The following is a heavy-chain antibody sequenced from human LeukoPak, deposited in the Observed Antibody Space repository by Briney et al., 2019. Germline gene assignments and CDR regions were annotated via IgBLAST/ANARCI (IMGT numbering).Heavy chain of an antibody. D-gene: IGHD3-16*01. CDR1: GFTFSRYW. CDR2: IKEDGSEK. V-gene: IGHV3-7*01. J-gene: IGHJ4*02. Sequence: GGSLRLSCAASGFTFSRYWMSWVRQAPGKGLEWVANIKEDGSEKYSVDSVKGRFTISRDNTKNSLFLEVNSLRAEDTAVYYCATGLSHHDYWGQGTLVTVSS. CDR3: ATGLSHHDY.